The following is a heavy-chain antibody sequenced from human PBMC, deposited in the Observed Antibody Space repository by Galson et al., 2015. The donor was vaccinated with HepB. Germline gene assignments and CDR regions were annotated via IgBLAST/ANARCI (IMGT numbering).Heavy chain of an antibody. CDR3: ATSGYSSGARY. V-gene: IGHV4-59*01. D-gene: IGHD6-19*01. CDR1: GGSISSNY. CDR2: IYYSVST. Sequence: LSLTCTVSGGSISSNYWSWIRQPPGKGLEWIGYIYYSVSTNYNPSLKSRVTISVDTSKNQFSLKLSSVTAADTAVYYCATSGYSSGARYWGQGTLVTVSS. J-gene: IGHJ4*02.